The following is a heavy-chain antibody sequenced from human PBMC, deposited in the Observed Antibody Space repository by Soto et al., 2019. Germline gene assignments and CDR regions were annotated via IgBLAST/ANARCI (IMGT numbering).Heavy chain of an antibody. D-gene: IGHD2-21*02. CDR2: IYYSGST. CDR3: ARVCGGDCHNGMDV. CDR1: GGSISSGGYY. V-gene: IGHV4-31*03. J-gene: IGHJ6*02. Sequence: PSETLFLTCTVSGGSISSGGYYWSWIRQHPGKGLERIGYIYYSGSTYYNPSLKSRVTISVDTSKNQFSLKLSSVTAADTAVYYCARVCGGDCHNGMDVWGQGTTVTVSS.